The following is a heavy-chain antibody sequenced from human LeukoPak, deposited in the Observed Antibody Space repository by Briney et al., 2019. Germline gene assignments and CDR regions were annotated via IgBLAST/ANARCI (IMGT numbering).Heavy chain of an antibody. CDR1: GFTFSSYG. CDR3: AKGGSQNYDFWSGYGSDYFDY. V-gene: IGHV3-30*18. D-gene: IGHD3-3*01. J-gene: IGHJ4*02. CDR2: IWYGGSNK. Sequence: GRSLRLSCAASGFTFSSYGMHWVRQAPGKGLEWVAVIWYGGSNKYYADSVKGRFTISRDNSKNTLYLQMNSLRAEDTAVYYCAKGGSQNYDFWSGYGSDYFDYWGQGTLVTVSS.